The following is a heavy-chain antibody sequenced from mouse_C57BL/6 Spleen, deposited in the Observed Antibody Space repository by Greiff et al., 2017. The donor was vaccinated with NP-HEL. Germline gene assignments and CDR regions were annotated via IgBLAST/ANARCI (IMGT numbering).Heavy chain of an antibody. V-gene: IGHV1-18*01. CDR3: ARRQLRLREGFAY. CDR2: INPNNGGT. CDR1: GYTFTDYN. Sequence: VQLQQSGPELVKPGASVKIPCKASGYTFTDYNMDWVKQSHGKSLEWIGDINPNNGGTIYNQKFKGKATLTVDKSSSTAYMELRSLTSEDTAVYYCARRQLRLREGFAYWGQGTLVTVSA. D-gene: IGHD3-2*02. J-gene: IGHJ3*01.